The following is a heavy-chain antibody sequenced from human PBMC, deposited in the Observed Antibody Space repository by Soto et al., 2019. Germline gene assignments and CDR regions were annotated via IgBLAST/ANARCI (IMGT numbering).Heavy chain of an antibody. Sequence: QLHQLGPGLLKPSQTLSLPCTVSGASIRTCVYYWSRFRQHPGKGLEWIGYIYYSGSTYYNPSLKSRVTISVDTSKNQFSLKLSSVTAADTAVYYCARGGRRSPGMDVWGQGTTVTVSS. V-gene: IGHV4-31*03. CDR1: GASIRTCVYY. J-gene: IGHJ6*02. CDR3: ARGGRRSPGMDV. CDR2: IYYSGST.